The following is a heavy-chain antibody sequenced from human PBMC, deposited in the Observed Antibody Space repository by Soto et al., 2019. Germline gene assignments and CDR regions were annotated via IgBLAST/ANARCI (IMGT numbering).Heavy chain of an antibody. Sequence: ASVKVSCKASGYTFTTYGISWVRQAPGQGLEWLGWINTHNGNTNYAQNLQGRVIMTADTSTSTAYMELRSLRSDDMAIYYCTREGSAPYYYYGRDAWGKGTRVTVPS. J-gene: IGHJ6*04. CDR1: GYTFTTYG. CDR3: TREGSAPYYYYGRDA. V-gene: IGHV1-18*03. D-gene: IGHD3-10*01. CDR2: INTHNGNT.